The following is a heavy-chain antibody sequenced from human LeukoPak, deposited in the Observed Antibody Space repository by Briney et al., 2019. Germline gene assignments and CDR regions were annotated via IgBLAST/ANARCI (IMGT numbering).Heavy chain of an antibody. CDR3: ARRITGTLAPFDS. V-gene: IGHV4-4*02. CDR1: GASISGGYW. Sequence: SETLSLTCAVSGASISGGYWWSWVRQPPGKGLEWIGEVYHSGTTTYNPSLESRVTVSAGKSDNQFSLRVTSVTAADTAIYYCARRITGTLAPFDSWGQGTLVTVSS. D-gene: IGHD1-20*01. J-gene: IGHJ4*02. CDR2: VYHSGTT.